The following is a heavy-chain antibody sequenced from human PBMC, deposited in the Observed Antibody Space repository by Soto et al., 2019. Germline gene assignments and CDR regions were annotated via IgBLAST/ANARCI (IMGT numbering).Heavy chain of an antibody. CDR1: GGSISSYY. CDR2: IYYSGST. D-gene: IGHD6-19*01. Sequence: QVQLQESGPGLVKPSETLSLTCTVSGGSISSYYWSWIRQPPGKGLEWIGYIYYSGSTNYNPSLTRRVTISVDTSKNQFSLKLSSVTAADTAVYYCARVWGWYFDYWGQGTLVTVSS. J-gene: IGHJ4*02. CDR3: ARVWGWYFDY. V-gene: IGHV4-59*01.